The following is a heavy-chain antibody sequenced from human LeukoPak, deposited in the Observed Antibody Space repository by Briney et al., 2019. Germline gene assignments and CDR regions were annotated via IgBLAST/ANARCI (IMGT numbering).Heavy chain of an antibody. CDR2: ISSSGSTI. D-gene: IGHD3-10*01. Sequence: GGSLRLSCAASGFTFSSYEMNWVRQAPGKGLEWVSYISSSGSTIYYADSVKGRFTISRDNAKNSLYLQMNSLRAEDTAVYYCAKDAKLLWFGALTRNYYMDVWGNGTTVTISS. CDR1: GFTFSSYE. V-gene: IGHV3-48*03. J-gene: IGHJ6*03. CDR3: AKDAKLLWFGALTRNYYMDV.